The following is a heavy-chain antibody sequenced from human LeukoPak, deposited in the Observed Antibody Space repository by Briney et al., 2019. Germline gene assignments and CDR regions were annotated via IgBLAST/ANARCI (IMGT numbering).Heavy chain of an antibody. D-gene: IGHD4-11*01. CDR2: IRYDGSNK. J-gene: IGHJ4*02. Sequence: PGGSLRLSCAASGFAFSSYGMHWVRQAPGKGLEWVAFIRYDGSNKYYADSVKGRFTISRDNSKNTLYLQMNSLRAEDTAVYYCAKHYSNFFDYWGQGTLVTVSS. CDR1: GFAFSSYG. CDR3: AKHYSNFFDY. V-gene: IGHV3-30*02.